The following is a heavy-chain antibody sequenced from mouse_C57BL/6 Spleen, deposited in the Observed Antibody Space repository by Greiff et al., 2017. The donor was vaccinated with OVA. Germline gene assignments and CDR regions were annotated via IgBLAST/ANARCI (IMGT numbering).Heavy chain of an antibody. CDR3: ARREEDGYYAMDD. Sequence: QVQLQQSGAELVKPGASVKLSCKASGYTFTEYTIHWVKQRSGPGLAWIGWFYPGSGSITYNENFKDKATLTADKSSRTVYMELSRLTSEDSAGDFGARREEDGYYAMDDGGQGTSVTGSS. V-gene: IGHV1-62-2*01. CDR2: FYPGSGSI. D-gene: IGHD2-3*01. CDR1: GYTFTEYT. J-gene: IGHJ4*01.